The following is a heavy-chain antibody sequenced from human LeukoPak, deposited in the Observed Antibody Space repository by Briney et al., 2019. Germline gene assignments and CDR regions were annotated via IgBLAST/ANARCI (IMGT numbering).Heavy chain of an antibody. V-gene: IGHV4-4*07. CDR1: GGSIISYY. CDR3: ARERKIVGATEGY. Sequence: PSETLSLTCTVSGGSIISYYWSWIRQPAGKGLEWIGRIYTSGSTNYNPSLKSRVTISVDKSKNQFSLKLSSVTAADTAVHYCARERKIVGATEGYWGQGTLVTVSS. D-gene: IGHD1-26*01. CDR2: IYTSGST. J-gene: IGHJ4*02.